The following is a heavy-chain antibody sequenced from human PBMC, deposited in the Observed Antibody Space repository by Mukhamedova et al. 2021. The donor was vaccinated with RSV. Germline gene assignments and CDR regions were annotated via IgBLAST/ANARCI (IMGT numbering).Heavy chain of an antibody. V-gene: IGHV3-23*01. J-gene: IGHJ4*02. Sequence: VKGRFTISRDNSKNTLYLQMSSLRADDTAVYYCAKRGAVAGTAKYSFEYWGQGTLVTVSS. D-gene: IGHD6-19*01. CDR3: AKRGAVAGTAKYSFEY.